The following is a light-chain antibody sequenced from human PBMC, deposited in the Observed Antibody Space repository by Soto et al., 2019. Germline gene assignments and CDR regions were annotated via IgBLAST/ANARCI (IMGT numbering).Light chain of an antibody. CDR1: SSDVGAYNY. CDR2: EVS. V-gene: IGLV2-14*01. Sequence: QSALTQPASVSGSPGQSISIFCTGTSSDVGAYNYVSWYQQHPGKAPKLMIYEVSNRPSGVSNRFSGSKSGNTASLTISGLQAEDEADYYCTSYTSNTTVVFGGGTKVTVL. CDR3: TSYTSNTTVV. J-gene: IGLJ2*01.